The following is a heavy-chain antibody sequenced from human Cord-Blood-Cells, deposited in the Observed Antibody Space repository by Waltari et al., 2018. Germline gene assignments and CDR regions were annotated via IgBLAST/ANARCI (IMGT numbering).Heavy chain of an antibody. CDR2: IYYSGST. V-gene: IGHV4-39*01. D-gene: IGHD2-2*01. CDR1: GGSISSSSYY. Sequence: QLQLQESGPGLVKPSETLSLTCTVSGGSISSSSYYCGWIRQPPGKGLEWIGSIYYSGSTYYNPSLKSRVTISVDTSKNQFSLKLSSVTAADTAVYYCARRCSSTSCYFRVDYWGQGTLVTVSS. CDR3: ARRCSSTSCYFRVDY. J-gene: IGHJ4*02.